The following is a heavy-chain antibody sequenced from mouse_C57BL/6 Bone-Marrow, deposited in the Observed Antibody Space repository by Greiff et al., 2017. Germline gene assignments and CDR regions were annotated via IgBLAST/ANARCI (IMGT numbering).Heavy chain of an antibody. CDR1: GYTFTDYS. Sequence: EVQLQQSGPELVKPGASVKISCKASGYTFTDYSMNWVKQSHGKSLEWIGDINPNNGGTNYNQKFKGKATLTVDKSSSTAYMELRSLTSEDSAVYYCAREVPWFAYWGQGTLVTVSA. CDR3: AREVPWFAY. V-gene: IGHV1-26*01. J-gene: IGHJ3*01. CDR2: INPNNGGT.